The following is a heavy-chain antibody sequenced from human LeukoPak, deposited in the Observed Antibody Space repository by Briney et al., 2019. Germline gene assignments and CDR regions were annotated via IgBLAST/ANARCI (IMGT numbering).Heavy chain of an antibody. V-gene: IGHV4-39*01. J-gene: IGHJ4*02. CDR1: GGSISSSSYY. D-gene: IGHD6-19*01. CDR2: MYYSGST. CDR3: ARRAIEPFIAVAGVFDY. Sequence: SETLSLTCTVSGGSISSSSYYWGWIRQPPGKGLEWIGSMYYSGSTYYNPSLKSRVTISVDTSKNQFSLKLSSVTAADTAVYYCARRAIEPFIAVAGVFDYWGQGTLVTVSS.